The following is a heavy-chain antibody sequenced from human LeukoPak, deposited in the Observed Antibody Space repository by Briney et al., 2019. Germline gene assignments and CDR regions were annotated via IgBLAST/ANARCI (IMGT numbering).Heavy chain of an antibody. CDR1: GFTFSSYA. D-gene: IGHD3-10*01. V-gene: IGHV3-30*04. CDR2: ISYDGSNK. CDR3: AREGYYGSGSYYGENYFDY. Sequence: PGGSLRLSCAASGFTFSSYAMLWVRQAPGKGLEWVAVISYDGSNKYYADSVKGRFTISRDNSKNTLYLQMNSLRAEDTAVYYCAREGYYGSGSYYGENYFDYWGQGTLVTVSS. J-gene: IGHJ4*02.